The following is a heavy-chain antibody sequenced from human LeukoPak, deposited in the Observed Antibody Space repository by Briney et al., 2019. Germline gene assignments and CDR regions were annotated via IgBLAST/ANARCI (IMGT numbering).Heavy chain of an antibody. J-gene: IGHJ4*02. CDR2: IWYDGSNK. CDR3: AREGPRGNSQFDY. Sequence: GXXXXSYXXHWVRQAPGKGLEWXALIWYDGSNKYYTDSVKGRLTISRDNSKNTLYLQMNSLRAEDTAIYYCAREGPRGNSQFDYWGQGTLVTVSS. CDR1: GXXXXSYX. V-gene: IGHV3-33*01. D-gene: IGHD2/OR15-2a*01.